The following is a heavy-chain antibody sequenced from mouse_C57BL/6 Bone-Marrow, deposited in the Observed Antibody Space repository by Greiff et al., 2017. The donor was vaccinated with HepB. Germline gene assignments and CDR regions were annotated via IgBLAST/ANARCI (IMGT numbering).Heavy chain of an antibody. D-gene: IGHD3-1*01. CDR2: IYPGDGDT. Sequence: QVQLKESGPELVKPGASVKISCKASGYAFSSSWMNWVKQRPGKGLEWIGRIYPGDGDTNYNGKFKGKATLTADKSSSTAYMQLSSLTSEDSAVYFCARSGYQRYFDYWGQGTTLTVSS. J-gene: IGHJ2*01. V-gene: IGHV1-82*01. CDR1: GYAFSSSW. CDR3: ARSGYQRYFDY.